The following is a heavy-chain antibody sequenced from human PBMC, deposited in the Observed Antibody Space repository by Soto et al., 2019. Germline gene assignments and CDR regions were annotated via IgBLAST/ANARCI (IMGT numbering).Heavy chain of an antibody. Sequence: ASVKVSCKATGYSFKNYAVHWVRQAPGQRLEWMGFTNEGSGNTRFSQKFQGRISITRDTPASTVYLDLSSLTSEDTAIYYCARDDRSVSGVVTLDHWGPGPLVTVSS. J-gene: IGHJ4*02. CDR1: GYSFKNYA. V-gene: IGHV1-3*01. CDR2: TNEGSGNT. CDR3: ARDDRSVSGVVTLDH. D-gene: IGHD3-3*01.